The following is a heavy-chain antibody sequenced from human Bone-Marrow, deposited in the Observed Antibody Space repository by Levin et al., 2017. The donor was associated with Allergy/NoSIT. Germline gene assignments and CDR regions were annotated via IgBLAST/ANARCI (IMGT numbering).Heavy chain of an antibody. Sequence: ASETLSLTCATSGFDFSASAMHWVRQAPGKGLEWVSSINSKSSILYGESAKGRFTISRDNAKNSLYLQMNSLTVEDTAVYYCARGGGSYNMWGQGTLVTVSS. CDR3: ARGGGSYNM. V-gene: IGHV3-69-1*01. D-gene: IGHD1-26*01. CDR2: INSKSSI. J-gene: IGHJ4*02. CDR1: GFDFSASA.